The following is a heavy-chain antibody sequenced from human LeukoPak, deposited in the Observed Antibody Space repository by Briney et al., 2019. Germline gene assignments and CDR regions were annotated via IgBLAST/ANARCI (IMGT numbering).Heavy chain of an antibody. CDR2: IWYDGSNK. J-gene: IGHJ4*02. CDR1: GSTFRNHG. Sequence: GGSLRLSCAASGSTFRNHGMHWVRQAPGKGLEWVAVIWYDGSNKYYADSVKGRFTISRDNSKNTLYLQMNSLRAEDTAVYYCARDIYSGYLDYWGQGTLVTVSS. CDR3: ARDIYSGYLDY. V-gene: IGHV3-33*01. D-gene: IGHD1-26*01.